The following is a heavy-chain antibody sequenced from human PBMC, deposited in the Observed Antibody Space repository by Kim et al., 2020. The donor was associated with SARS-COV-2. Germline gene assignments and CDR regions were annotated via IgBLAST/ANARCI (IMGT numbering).Heavy chain of an antibody. D-gene: IGHD3-10*01. CDR3: ARPQDGFGELYPLCDY. Sequence: GRSLRLSCAASGFTFSSYAMHWVRQAPGKGLEWVAVISYDGSNKYYADSVKGRFTISRDNSKNTLYLQMNSLRAEDTAVYYCARPQDGFGELYPLCDYGG. J-gene: IGHJ4*01. V-gene: IGHV3-30*04. CDR2: ISYDGSNK. CDR1: GFTFSSYA.